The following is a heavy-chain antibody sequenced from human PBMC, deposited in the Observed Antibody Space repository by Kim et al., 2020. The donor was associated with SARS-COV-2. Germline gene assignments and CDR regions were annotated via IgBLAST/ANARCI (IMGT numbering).Heavy chain of an antibody. J-gene: IGHJ4*02. Sequence: GGSLRLSCTASGFTFDDYAMHWVRQAPGKGLEWVSGISWSSDSIGYADSVKGRFTISRDNAKNSLYLQMNSLRPEDTALYYCVAAFDYWGQGTLVTVSS. V-gene: IGHV3-9*01. CDR3: VAAFDY. CDR1: GFTFDDYA. CDR2: ISWSSDSI. D-gene: IGHD6-13*01.